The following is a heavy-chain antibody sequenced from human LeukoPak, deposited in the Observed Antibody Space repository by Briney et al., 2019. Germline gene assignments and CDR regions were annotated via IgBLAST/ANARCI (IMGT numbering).Heavy chain of an antibody. D-gene: IGHD3-10*01. Sequence: SQTLSLTCTVSGGSISSGGFYWSWVRQHPGKGLEWIGYIFYSGSTNYNPSLKSRVSISVDKSKNQFSLNLTSVTAADTAVYYCAAIKITLLRGVVTHFDYWGQGTLVTVSS. CDR1: GGSISSGGFY. CDR2: IFYSGST. J-gene: IGHJ4*02. V-gene: IGHV4-31*09. CDR3: AAIKITLLRGVVTHFDY.